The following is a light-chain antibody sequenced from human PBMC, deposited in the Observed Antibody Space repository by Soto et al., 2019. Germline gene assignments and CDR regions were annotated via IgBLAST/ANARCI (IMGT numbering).Light chain of an antibody. V-gene: IGKV1-5*01. J-gene: IGKJ2*01. CDR3: HQYISYPYT. Sequence: DIQMTQSPSTLSASVGDRVTITCRASQSISVWLAWYQQKPGRAPKLLIFHVSTFASGVPSRFSGGGSGPEFTLTINSLQADDFATYYCHQYISYPYTFGQGTKVEIE. CDR2: HVS. CDR1: QSISVW.